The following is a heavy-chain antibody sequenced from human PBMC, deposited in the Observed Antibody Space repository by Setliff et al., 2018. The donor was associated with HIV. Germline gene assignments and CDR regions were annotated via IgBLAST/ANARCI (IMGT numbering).Heavy chain of an antibody. V-gene: IGHV3-30-3*01. CDR2: ISYDGSNK. D-gene: IGHD3-9*01. J-gene: IGHJ4*02. CDR1: GFTFSSYA. Sequence: GESLKISCAASGFTFSSYAMHWVRQAPGKGLEWVAVISYDGSNKYYADSVKGRFTISRDNSKNTLYLQMNSLRAEDTAVYYCAREPDYDILTGYPEDYYFDYWGQGTLVTVSS. CDR3: AREPDYDILTGYPEDYYFDY.